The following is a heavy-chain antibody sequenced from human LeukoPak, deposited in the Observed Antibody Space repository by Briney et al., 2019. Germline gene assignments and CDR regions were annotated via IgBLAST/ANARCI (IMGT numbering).Heavy chain of an antibody. J-gene: IGHJ4*02. CDR2: MSYDGSNK. V-gene: IGHV3-30-3*01. Sequence: GRSLRLSCAASGFTFSSYAMHWVRQAPGKGLEWVAVMSYDGSNKYYADSVKGRFTISRDNSKNTLYLQMNSLRAEDTAVYYCARVVGGSYWPLIDYWGQGTLVTVSS. CDR3: ARVVGGSYWPLIDY. D-gene: IGHD1-26*01. CDR1: GFTFSSYA.